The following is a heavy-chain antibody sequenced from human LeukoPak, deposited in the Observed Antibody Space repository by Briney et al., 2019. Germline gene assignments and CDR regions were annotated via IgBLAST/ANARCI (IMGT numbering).Heavy chain of an antibody. CDR2: ISGSGGST. J-gene: IGHJ4*02. Sequence: GGSLGLSSAASGFTFSSYAMSWVRQAPGKGREWVSAISGSGGSTYYADSVKGRFTISRDNSKNTLYLQMNSLRAEDTAVYYCAKDAVWVVPAAIGWGLYYFDYWGQGTLVTVSS. CDR3: AKDAVWVVPAAIGWGLYYFDY. D-gene: IGHD2-2*02. CDR1: GFTFSSYA. V-gene: IGHV3-23*01.